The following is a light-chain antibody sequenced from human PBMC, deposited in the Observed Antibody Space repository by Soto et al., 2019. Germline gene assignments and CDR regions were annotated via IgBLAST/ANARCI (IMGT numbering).Light chain of an antibody. J-gene: IGKJ4*01. CDR3: QQYGTSPNLT. V-gene: IGKV3-20*01. CDR2: GAS. Sequence: EIVLTQSPGTLSLSPGERATLSCRASQSVSSRYLAWYQQKPGEAPRLLIYGASSRATGITDRFSGSGSGTDFTLTISRLEPEDFAVYYCQQYGTSPNLTFRGATNVEIK. CDR1: QSVSSRY.